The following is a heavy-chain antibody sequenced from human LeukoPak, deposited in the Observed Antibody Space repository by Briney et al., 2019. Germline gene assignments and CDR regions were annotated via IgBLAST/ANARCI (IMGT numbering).Heavy chain of an antibody. D-gene: IGHD2-2*01. CDR2: IYHSGST. CDR3: ARHAAFAEYQSHLTHFDY. J-gene: IGHJ4*02. CDR1: GGSISSYY. V-gene: IGHV4-59*08. Sequence: SETLSLTCTVSGGSISSYYWSWIRQPPGKRLEWIGYIYHSGSTNYNSSLKSRVTISVDTSKNQFSLKLSSVTAADTAVYYCARHAAFAEYQSHLTHFDYWGQGTLITVSS.